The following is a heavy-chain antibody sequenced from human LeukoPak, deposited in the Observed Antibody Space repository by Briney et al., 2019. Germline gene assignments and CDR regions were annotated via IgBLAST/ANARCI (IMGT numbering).Heavy chain of an antibody. CDR1: GFTFSSYD. CDR2: IGTAGDT. D-gene: IGHD5-12*01. V-gene: IGHV3-13*01. CDR3: ARANNGYSGYDPSYAFDI. Sequence: GGSLRLSCAASGFTFSSYDMHWVRQATGKGLEWVSAIGTAGDTYYPGSVKGRFTIPRENAKNSLYLQMNSLRAGDTAVYYCARANNGYSGYDPSYAFDIWGQGTMVTVSS. J-gene: IGHJ3*02.